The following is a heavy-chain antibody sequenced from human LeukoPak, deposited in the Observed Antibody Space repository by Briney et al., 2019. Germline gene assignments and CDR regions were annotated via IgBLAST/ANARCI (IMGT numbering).Heavy chain of an antibody. J-gene: IGHJ6*02. Sequence: GGSLRLSCEASGFTFDAYAMHWVRQAPGKGLEWVSLINKDGSVTYYADSVKGQFTISRDNSKNSLYLQMNSLRSEDTALYYCATWAFYHSLDVWGQGTTVTVSS. D-gene: IGHD1-26*01. CDR1: GFTFDAYA. CDR3: ATWAFYHSLDV. V-gene: IGHV3-43*02. CDR2: INKDGSVT.